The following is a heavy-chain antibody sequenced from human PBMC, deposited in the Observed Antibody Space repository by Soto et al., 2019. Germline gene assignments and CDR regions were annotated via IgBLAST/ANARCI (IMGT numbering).Heavy chain of an antibody. CDR1: GFSLSTSGMC. Sequence: SGPTLVNPTQTLTLICTFSGFSLSTSGMCVSWIRQPPGKALEWLALIDWDDDKYYSTSLKTRLTISKDTSKNQVVLTMTNMDPVDTATYYCARMKKDYYDSSGYFYHWGQGTLVTVSS. V-gene: IGHV2-70*01. CDR2: IDWDDDK. CDR3: ARMKKDYYDSSGYFYH. J-gene: IGHJ1*01. D-gene: IGHD3-22*01.